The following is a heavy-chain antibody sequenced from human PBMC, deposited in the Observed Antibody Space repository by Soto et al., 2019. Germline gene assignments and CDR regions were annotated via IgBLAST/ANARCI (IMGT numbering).Heavy chain of an antibody. CDR1: GFTFRSYA. CDR2: ISDSGGNT. Sequence: GGSLRLSCAASGFTFRSYALSWVRQAPGKGLEWVSGISDSGGNTYYADSVKGRFTISRDNSKNTLYLQMNNLGAEDTAIYYCAKREWAVLTYYFDYWGRGTLVTSPQ. CDR3: AKREWAVLTYYFDY. J-gene: IGHJ4*02. V-gene: IGHV3-23*01. D-gene: IGHD2-8*01.